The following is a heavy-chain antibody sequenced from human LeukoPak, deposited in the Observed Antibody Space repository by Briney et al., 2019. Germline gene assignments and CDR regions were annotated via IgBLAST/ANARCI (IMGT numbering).Heavy chain of an antibody. CDR1: GFTFSSYA. J-gene: IGHJ4*02. CDR3: AKDHSE. V-gene: IGHV3-30-3*01. CDR2: ISYDGSDK. Sequence: PGRSLRLSCAASGFTFSSYAIHWVRQAPGKGLEWVAVISYDGSDKYYADSVKGRFTISRDNSKNTLYLQMNSLRVEDTAVYFCAKDHSEWGQGTLVTVSS.